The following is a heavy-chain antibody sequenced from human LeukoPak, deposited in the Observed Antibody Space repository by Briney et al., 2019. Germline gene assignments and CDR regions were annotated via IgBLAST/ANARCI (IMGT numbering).Heavy chain of an antibody. V-gene: IGHV3-21*01. D-gene: IGHD2-2*01. CDR1: GFTFSSYS. CDR3: ARDLNAYCSSTSCYGWFDP. J-gene: IGHJ5*02. CDR2: ISSSSSYI. Sequence: GGSLRLSCAASGFTFSSYSMNWVRQAPGKGLEWVSSISSSSSYIYYADSVKGRFTISRDNAKNTLYLQMNTLRAEDTAVYYCARDLNAYCSSTSCYGWFDPWGQGTLVTVSS.